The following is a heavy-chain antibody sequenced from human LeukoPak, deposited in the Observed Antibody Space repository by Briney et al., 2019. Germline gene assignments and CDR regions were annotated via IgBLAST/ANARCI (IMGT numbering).Heavy chain of an antibody. CDR1: GGSISPSY. D-gene: IGHD2-21*02. V-gene: IGHV4-59*08. Sequence: SETLSLTCTVSGGSISPSYWSWIRQSPGKGLEWIGYIYNSGSTNYNPSLKSRVTISVDWSKNQFSLKLTSVTAADTAVYYCATCGGDCYYPAYWGQGTLVTVSS. CDR2: IYNSGST. CDR3: ATCGGDCYYPAY. J-gene: IGHJ4*02.